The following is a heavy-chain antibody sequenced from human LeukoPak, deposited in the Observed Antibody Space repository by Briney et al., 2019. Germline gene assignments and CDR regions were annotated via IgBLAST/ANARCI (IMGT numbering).Heavy chain of an antibody. V-gene: IGHV3-15*01. D-gene: IGHD4-11*01. Sequence: GGSLRLSCAASGFTFTNAWMSWVRQAPGKGLEWVGRIKSKIDGGTTDYAAPVKGRFTISRDDSKNTLYLQMNSLKTEDTAVYYCTTDHQTTVSPYYYYYYMDVWGKGTTVTVSS. J-gene: IGHJ6*03. CDR1: GFTFTNAW. CDR3: TTDHQTTVSPYYYYYYMDV. CDR2: IKSKIDGGTT.